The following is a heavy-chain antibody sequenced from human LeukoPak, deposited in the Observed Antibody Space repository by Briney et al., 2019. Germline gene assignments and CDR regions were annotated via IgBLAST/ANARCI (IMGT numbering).Heavy chain of an antibody. Sequence: GGSLRLSCAASGFTVSSNYMSWVRQAPGKGLEWVANIKQDGSEKYYVDSVKGRFTISRDNAKNSLYLQMNSLRAEDTAVYYCARDHHRRYYDDQARDTFDIWGKGTMVTVSS. V-gene: IGHV3-7*01. CDR2: IKQDGSEK. CDR3: ARDHHRRYYDDQARDTFDI. CDR1: GFTVSSNY. J-gene: IGHJ3*02. D-gene: IGHD3-22*01.